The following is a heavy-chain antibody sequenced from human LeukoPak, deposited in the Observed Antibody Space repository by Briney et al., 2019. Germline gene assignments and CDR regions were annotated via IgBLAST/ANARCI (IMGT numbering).Heavy chain of an antibody. CDR3: ARAPPGGYDFWSGYQYYFDY. V-gene: IGHV3-7*01. Sequence: GGSLRLSCSASGFTFSTYWMSWVRQAPGKGLEWVANMKRDGSEIYYVDSVKGRFTISRDNAKNSLFLQMNSLRAEDTAVYYCARAPPGGYDFWSGYQYYFDYWGQGTLVTVSS. CDR1: GFTFSTYW. D-gene: IGHD3-3*01. J-gene: IGHJ4*02. CDR2: MKRDGSEI.